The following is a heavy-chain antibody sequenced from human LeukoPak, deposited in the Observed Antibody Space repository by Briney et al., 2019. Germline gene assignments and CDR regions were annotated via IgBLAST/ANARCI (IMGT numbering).Heavy chain of an antibody. V-gene: IGHV4-31*03. J-gene: IGHJ6*02. CDR1: GGSISSGGYY. CDR3: ARGTGTAGFWDYYYGMDV. Sequence: PSQTLSLTCTVSGGSISSGGYYWSWIRQHPGRGLEWIGYIYYSGSTYYNPSLKSRVTISVDTSKNQFSLKLSSVTAADTAVYYCARGTGTAGFWDYYYGMDVWGQGTTVTVSS. D-gene: IGHD1-1*01. CDR2: IYYSGST.